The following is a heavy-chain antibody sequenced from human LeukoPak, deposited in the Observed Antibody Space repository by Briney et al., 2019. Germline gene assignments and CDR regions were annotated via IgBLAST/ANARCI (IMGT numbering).Heavy chain of an antibody. J-gene: IGHJ4*02. CDR1: GFTFSSYA. CDR3: AKGDSITMVRGVPRFDY. D-gene: IGHD3-10*01. V-gene: IGHV3-23*01. Sequence: GGSLRLSCAASGFTFSSYAMSWVRQAPGKGLEWVSAISGSGGSTYYADSVKGRFTISGDNSKNTLYLQMNSLRAEDTAVYYCAKGDSITMVRGVPRFDYWGQGTLVTVSS. CDR2: ISGSGGST.